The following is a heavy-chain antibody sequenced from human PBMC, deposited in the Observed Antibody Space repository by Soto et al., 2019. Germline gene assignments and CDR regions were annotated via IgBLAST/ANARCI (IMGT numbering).Heavy chain of an antibody. CDR3: ARSVIAAAGTIWYFDL. V-gene: IGHV3-64*01. CDR2: ISSNGGST. CDR1: GFTFSSYA. Sequence: EVQLVESGGGLVQPGGSLRLSCAASGFTFSSYAMHWVRQAPGKGLEYVSAISSNGGSTYYANSVKGRFTISRDNSKNPLYLQMGSLRAEDMAVYYCARSVIAAAGTIWYFDLWGRGTLVTVSS. J-gene: IGHJ2*01. D-gene: IGHD6-13*01.